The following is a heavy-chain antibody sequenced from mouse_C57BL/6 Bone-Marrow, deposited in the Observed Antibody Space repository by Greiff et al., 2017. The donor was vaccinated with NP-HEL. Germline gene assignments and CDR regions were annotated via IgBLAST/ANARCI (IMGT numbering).Heavy chain of an antibody. CDR1: GFTFSSYA. Sequence: EVQLMESGEGLVKPGGSLKLSCAASGFTFSSYAMSWVRQTPEKRLEWVAYISSGGDYIYYADTVKGRFTISRDNARNTLYLQMSSLKSEDTAMYYCTREGATGWYFDVWGTGTTVTVSS. CDR3: TREGATGWYFDV. CDR2: ISSGGDYI. J-gene: IGHJ1*03. V-gene: IGHV5-9-1*02. D-gene: IGHD3-1*01.